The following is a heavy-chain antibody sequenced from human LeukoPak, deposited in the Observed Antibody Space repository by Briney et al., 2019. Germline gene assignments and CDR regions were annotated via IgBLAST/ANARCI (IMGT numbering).Heavy chain of an antibody. D-gene: IGHD3-3*01. V-gene: IGHV3-30*02. CDR3: AKDRFLEWLSQYYFDY. CDR1: GFTFSSYG. CDR2: IRYDGSNK. J-gene: IGHJ4*02. Sequence: GGSLRLSCAASGFTFSSYGMHWVRQAPGKGLEWAAFIRYDGSNKYYADSVKGRFTISRDNSKNTLYLQMNSLRAEDTAVYYCAKDRFLEWLSQYYFDYWGQGTLVTVSS.